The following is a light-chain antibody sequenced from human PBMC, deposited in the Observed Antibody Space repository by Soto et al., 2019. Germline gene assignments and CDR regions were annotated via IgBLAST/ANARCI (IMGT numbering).Light chain of an antibody. CDR2: AAS. CDR1: QSISSY. J-gene: IGKJ1*01. CDR3: QQSYSTPQT. Sequence: DIQMTQSPSSLSACVGDRVTITCRASQSISSYLNWYQQKPGKAPKLLIYAASSLQSGVPSRFSGSASGTDFTLTISSLQPEDFATYYCQQSYSTPQTFGQGTKVEIK. V-gene: IGKV1-39*01.